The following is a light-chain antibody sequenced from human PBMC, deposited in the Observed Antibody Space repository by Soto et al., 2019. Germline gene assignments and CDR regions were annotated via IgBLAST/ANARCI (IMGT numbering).Light chain of an antibody. J-gene: IGKJ2*01. CDR2: TAS. V-gene: IGKV1-39*01. CDR3: QQSFSTPYT. Sequence: DIQMTQSPSSLSASVGDSVTIPCRASQRINKYLNWYQQRSGRAPRLLIHTASSLHSGVPSRFSGSGSGSDFILTISSLQPEDFVTYFCQQSFSTPYTFGQGTKLEI. CDR1: QRINKY.